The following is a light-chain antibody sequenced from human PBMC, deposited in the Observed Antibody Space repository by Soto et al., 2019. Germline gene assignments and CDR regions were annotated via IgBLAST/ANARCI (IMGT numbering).Light chain of an antibody. CDR2: EVS. Sequence: QSALTQPASVSGSPGQSITISCTGTSSDVGGYNYVSWYQQHPGKAPKLMIYEVSNRPSGISNRFSSSKSGNTASLTISGLQAEDEADYYCSSYTGSSTPYVFGTGTKLTVL. CDR3: SSYTGSSTPYV. J-gene: IGLJ1*01. V-gene: IGLV2-14*01. CDR1: SSDVGGYNY.